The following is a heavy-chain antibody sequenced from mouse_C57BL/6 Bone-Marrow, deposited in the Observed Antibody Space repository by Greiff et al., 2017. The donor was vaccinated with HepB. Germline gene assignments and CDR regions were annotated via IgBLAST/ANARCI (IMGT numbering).Heavy chain of an antibody. D-gene: IGHD1-1*01. V-gene: IGHV5-15*01. J-gene: IGHJ4*01. CDR1: GFTFSDYG. Sequence: EVKVVESGGGLVQPGGSLKLSCAASGFTFSDYGMAWVQQAPRKGPEWVAFISNLAYSIYYADTVTGRFTISRENAKTTLYLEMSSLRSEDTAMYYCARRPFDYDSSLPYAMDYWGQGTSVTVSS. CDR2: ISNLAYSI. CDR3: ARRPFDYDSSLPYAMDY.